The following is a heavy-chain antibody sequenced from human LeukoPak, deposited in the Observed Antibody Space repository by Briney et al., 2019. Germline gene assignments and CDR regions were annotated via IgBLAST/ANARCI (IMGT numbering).Heavy chain of an antibody. CDR1: GGSFSGYY. CDR3: AREVSGYSSSWYTVRWFDP. CDR2: IYYSGST. D-gene: IGHD6-13*01. Sequence: PSETLSLTCAVYGGSFSGYYWSWIRQPPGKGLEWIGYIYYSGSTNYNPSLKRRVTISVDTSKNQFSLKLSSVTAADTAVYYCAREVSGYSSSWYTVRWFDPWGQGTLVTVSS. J-gene: IGHJ5*02. V-gene: IGHV4-59*01.